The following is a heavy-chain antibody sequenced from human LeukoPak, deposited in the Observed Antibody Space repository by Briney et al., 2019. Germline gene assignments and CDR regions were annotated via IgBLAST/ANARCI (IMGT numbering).Heavy chain of an antibody. CDR2: IYSGDSHT. V-gene: IGHV5-51*01. D-gene: IGHD4-17*01. J-gene: IGHJ4*02. Sequence: GESRKISCKGSGYSFTYWIGWVRQMPGKGLEWMGIIYSGDSHTKYSPSFQGRVTISADKSISTAYLQWSSLEASDTAMYYCASARHGDYVWDYWGQGTLVTVSS. CDR1: GYSFTYW. CDR3: ASARHGDYVWDY.